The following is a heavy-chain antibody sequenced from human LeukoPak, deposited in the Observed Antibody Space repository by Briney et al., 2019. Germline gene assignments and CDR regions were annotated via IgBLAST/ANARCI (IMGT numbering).Heavy chain of an antibody. CDR1: GYTFTSYD. CDR3: ARDSEIYGDYDY. D-gene: IGHD4-17*01. J-gene: IGHJ4*02. Sequence: ASVKVSCKASGYTFTSYDINWVRQATGQGLEWMGWMNPNSGNTGYAQKFQGRVTITRNTSISTAYMELSSLRSEDTAVYYCARDSEIYGDYDYWGQGTLVTVSS. V-gene: IGHV1-8*03. CDR2: MNPNSGNT.